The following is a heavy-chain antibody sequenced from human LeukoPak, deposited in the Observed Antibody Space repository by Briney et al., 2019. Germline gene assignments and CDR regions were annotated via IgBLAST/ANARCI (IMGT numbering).Heavy chain of an antibody. V-gene: IGHV5-51*01. J-gene: IGHJ3*02. CDR2: IYPGDSDT. CDR1: GYSFSSQW. CDR3: ARLSSAYCSGGSCYSGAFDI. Sequence: GESLKISCKGSGYSFSSQWIGWVRQMPGKGLEWMGIIYPGDSDTRYSPSFQGQVTISADKSISTAYLQWSSLKASDTAMYYCARLSSAYCSGGSCYSGAFDIWGQGTMVTVSS. D-gene: IGHD2-15*01.